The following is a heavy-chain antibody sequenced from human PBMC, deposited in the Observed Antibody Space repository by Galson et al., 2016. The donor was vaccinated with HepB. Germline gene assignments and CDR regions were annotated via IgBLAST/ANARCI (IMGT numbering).Heavy chain of an antibody. CDR2: IIPAYGLE. J-gene: IGHJ3*02. CDR3: VTERGGTGFDI. Sequence: SVKVSCKVSGYTLTELSMHWLRQAPGQSLEWMGGIIPAYGLEDSAQSFQGRVTLTADESTSTAYLELRGLRSDDTAVYYCVTERGGTGFDIWGQGTMVTVSS. D-gene: IGHD3/OR15-3a*01. V-gene: IGHV1-24*01. CDR1: GYTLTELS.